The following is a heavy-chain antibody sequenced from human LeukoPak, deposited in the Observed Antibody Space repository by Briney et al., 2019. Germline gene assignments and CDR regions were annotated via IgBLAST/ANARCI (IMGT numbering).Heavy chain of an antibody. CDR3: AKDLGVTMIVADAFDI. CDR1: GFTFSSYG. CDR2: IRYDGSNN. D-gene: IGHD3-22*01. Sequence: PGGSLRLSCAASGFTFSSYGMHWVRQAPGKGLEWVAFIRYDGSNNYYADTERGGFTTSTDTTKHTLYLEMNSLRAEDTAVYYCAKDLGVTMIVADAFDIWGQGTMVTVSS. V-gene: IGHV3-30*02. J-gene: IGHJ3*02.